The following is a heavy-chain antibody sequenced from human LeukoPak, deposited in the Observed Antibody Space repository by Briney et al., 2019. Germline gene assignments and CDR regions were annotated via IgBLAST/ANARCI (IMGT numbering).Heavy chain of an antibody. Sequence: SETLSLTCTVSGGSISSYYWSWIRQPPGKGLEWIGYIYYSGSTNYNPSLKSRVTISVDTSKNQFSLKLSSVTAADTAVYYCARRLYYYGSGSLTLFDPWGQGTLVTVSS. V-gene: IGHV4-59*08. CDR2: IYYSGST. CDR3: ARRLYYYGSGSLTLFDP. CDR1: GGSISSYY. D-gene: IGHD3-10*01. J-gene: IGHJ5*02.